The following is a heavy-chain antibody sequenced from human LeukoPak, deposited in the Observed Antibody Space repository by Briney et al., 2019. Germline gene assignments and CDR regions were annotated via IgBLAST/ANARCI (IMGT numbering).Heavy chain of an antibody. CDR1: GGSFSGYY. J-gene: IGHJ3*02. CDR2: INHSGST. V-gene: IGHV4-34*01. Sequence: SETLSLTCAVYGGSFSGYYWSWIRQPPGKGLEWIGEINHSGSTNYNPSLKSRVTISVDTSKNQFSLKLSSVTAADTAVYYCARARYSSGWSEDDAFDIWGQGTMVTVSS. CDR3: ARARYSSGWSEDDAFDI. D-gene: IGHD6-19*01.